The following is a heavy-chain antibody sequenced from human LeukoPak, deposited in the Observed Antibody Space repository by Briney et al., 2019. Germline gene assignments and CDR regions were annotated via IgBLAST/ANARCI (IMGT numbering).Heavy chain of an antibody. CDR2: IDSSGSTI. V-gene: IGHV3-48*03. Sequence: TGGSLRLSCSGSGFTFSSYEMNWVRQAPGKGLEWISFIDSSGSTIYYADSVKGRFTISRDNAKKSLYLQMNSLRVEDTAVYYCARDGILEWLLGWGQGTLVTVSS. CDR3: ARDGILEWLLG. CDR1: GFTFSSYE. J-gene: IGHJ4*02. D-gene: IGHD3-3*01.